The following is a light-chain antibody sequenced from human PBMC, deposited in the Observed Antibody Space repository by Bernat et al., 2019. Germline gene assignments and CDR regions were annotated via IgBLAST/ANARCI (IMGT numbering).Light chain of an antibody. Sequence: SSVLTQPPSVSVAPGKTARITCGGNNIGEKSVNWYQQRPGQAPVLVVHDDSDRPSGIPERFSGSNSGNTATLTISRVEVGDEADYYCQVWDSRSDHVVFGGGTELTVL. J-gene: IGLJ3*02. CDR1: NIGEKS. CDR2: DDS. V-gene: IGLV3-21*03. CDR3: QVWDSRSDHVV.